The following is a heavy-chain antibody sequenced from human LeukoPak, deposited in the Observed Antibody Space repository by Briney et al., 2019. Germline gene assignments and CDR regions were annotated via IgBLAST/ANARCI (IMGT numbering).Heavy chain of an antibody. CDR3: ARGVWDSSGWYETGPYFDY. CDR2: ISSSSSYI. D-gene: IGHD6-19*01. CDR1: GFTFSSYS. Sequence: GGSLRLSCAASGFTFSSYSMNWVRQAPGKGLEWVPSISSSSSYIYYADSVKGRFTISRDNAKNSLYLQMNSLRAEDTAVYYCARGVWDSSGWYETGPYFDYWGQGTLVTVSS. V-gene: IGHV3-21*01. J-gene: IGHJ4*02.